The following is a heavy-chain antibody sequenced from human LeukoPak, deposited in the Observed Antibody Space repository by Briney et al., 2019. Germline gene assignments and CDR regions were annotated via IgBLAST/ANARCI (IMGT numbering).Heavy chain of an antibody. D-gene: IGHD3-16*01. CDR3: ARGRIMGS. CDR2: IYYSGST. J-gene: IGHJ5*02. V-gene: IGHV4-39*07. Sequence: SETLSLTCTVSGGSISSSSYYWGWIRQPPGKGLEWIGSIYYSGSTYYNPSLKSRVTISVDTSKNQFSLKLSSVTAADTAVYYCARGRIMGSWGQGTLVTVSS. CDR1: GGSISSSSYY.